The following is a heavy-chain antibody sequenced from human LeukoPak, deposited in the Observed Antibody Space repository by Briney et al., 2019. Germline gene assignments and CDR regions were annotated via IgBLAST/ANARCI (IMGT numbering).Heavy chain of an antibody. J-gene: IGHJ4*02. CDR3: ASLGSGAAAGIS. V-gene: IGHV1-18*01. Sequence: ASVKVSCKASGYTFTSYGISGVRRAPGQGLEWMGWISAYNGNTNYAQKLQGRVTMTTDTSTSTAYMELRSLRSDDTAVYYCASLGSGAAAGISWGQGTLVTVSS. CDR2: ISAYNGNT. CDR1: GYTFTSYG. D-gene: IGHD6-13*01.